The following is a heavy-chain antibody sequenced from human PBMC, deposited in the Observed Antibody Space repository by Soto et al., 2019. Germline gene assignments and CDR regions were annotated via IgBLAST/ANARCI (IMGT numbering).Heavy chain of an antibody. V-gene: IGHV3-74*01. CDR3: TRGNYYGMDV. Sequence: EVQLVESGGNLVQPGGSLRLSCAASGFTFSNYFMHWVRQAPGKGLVWVSRINSDGSTTSYADSVKGRFTISRDNPKNTRYLQMNSLRAEDTAVYYCTRGNYYGMDVWGQGTTVTVSS. J-gene: IGHJ6*02. CDR1: GFTFSNYF. CDR2: INSDGSTT.